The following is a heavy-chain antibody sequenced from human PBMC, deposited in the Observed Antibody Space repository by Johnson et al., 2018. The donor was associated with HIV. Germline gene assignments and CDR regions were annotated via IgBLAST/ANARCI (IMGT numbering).Heavy chain of an antibody. V-gene: IGHV3-30*03. CDR1: RFTFSTYG. J-gene: IGHJ3*02. CDR2: ISYDGSSK. Sequence: QVLLVESGGGVVQPGRSLRLSCAASRFTFSTYGMHWVSQAPGKGLEWVAVISYDGSSKFYADSVKGRFTISRDNSKNTLYLQMNSLTGEDTAIYYCAAGGGDCYPSHWGFCAFDIWGRGTMVTVSS. CDR3: AAGGGDCYPSHWGFCAFDI. D-gene: IGHD2-21*01.